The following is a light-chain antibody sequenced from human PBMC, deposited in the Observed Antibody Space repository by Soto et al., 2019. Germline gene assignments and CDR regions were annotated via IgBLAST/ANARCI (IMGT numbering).Light chain of an antibody. CDR3: GTWDSSLSAVL. J-gene: IGLJ2*01. CDR2: DNN. Sequence: QSVLTQPPSVSAAPGQRVTISCSGSNSNIDNNYVSWFQQLPGTAPKLLIYDNNNRPSGIPDRFSGSKSGTSATLGITGLQTGDEAHYYCGTWDSSLSAVLFGGGTKLTVL. V-gene: IGLV1-51*01. CDR1: NSNIDNNY.